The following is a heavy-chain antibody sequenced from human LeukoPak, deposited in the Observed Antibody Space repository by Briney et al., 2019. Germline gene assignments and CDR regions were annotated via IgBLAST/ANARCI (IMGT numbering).Heavy chain of an antibody. CDR1: AFAFSSHS. CDR3: ARSCSGGSCYGNYYHGMDV. CDR2: ISPSGTYT. Sequence: GGSLRLSCAASAFAFSSHSMTWIRQAPGKGLEWVSYISPSGTYTNYAGSVKGRFTISRDNAKNSLYLQMNSLRAEDTAVYYCARSCSGGSCYGNYYHGMDVWGQGTTVTVSS. V-gene: IGHV3-21*05. J-gene: IGHJ6*02. D-gene: IGHD2-15*01.